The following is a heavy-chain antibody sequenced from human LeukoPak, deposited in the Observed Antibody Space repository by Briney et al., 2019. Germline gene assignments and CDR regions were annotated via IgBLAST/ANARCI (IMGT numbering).Heavy chain of an antibody. CDR1: AFTFTSYG. Sequence: GGSLRLSCAVSAFTFTSYGMHWVRQAPGKGLEWVAFIRYDGSKQYYIDSVKGRFTVSRDNSKNTLYLQMSNLRAEDTAVYYCAKDLWTKQNAPGYFDYWGQGTLVTVSS. V-gene: IGHV3-30*02. CDR2: IRYDGSKQ. CDR3: AKDLWTKQNAPGYFDY. J-gene: IGHJ4*02. D-gene: IGHD1-1*01.